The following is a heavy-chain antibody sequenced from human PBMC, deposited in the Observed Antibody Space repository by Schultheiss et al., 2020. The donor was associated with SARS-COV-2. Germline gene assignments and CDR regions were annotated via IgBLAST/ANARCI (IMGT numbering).Heavy chain of an antibody. CDR2: IYPGDSDT. V-gene: IGHV5-51*01. CDR3: ARTGITGTTPAYYYYGMDV. CDR1: GYSFTSYW. J-gene: IGHJ6*02. Sequence: GGSLRLSCKGSGYSFTSYWIGWVRQMPGKGLEWMGIIYPGDSDTIYSPSFQGQVTISADKSISTAYLQWSSLKASDTAMYYCARTGITGTTPAYYYYGMDVWGQGTTVTVAS. D-gene: IGHD1-20*01.